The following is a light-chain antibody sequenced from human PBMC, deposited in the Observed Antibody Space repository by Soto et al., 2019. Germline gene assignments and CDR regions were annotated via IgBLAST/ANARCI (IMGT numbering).Light chain of an antibody. J-gene: IGLJ3*02. CDR3: SSYAGGNNVV. CDR1: SSDVGGYPF. V-gene: IGLV2-8*01. CDR2: DVT. Sequence: QSALTQPPSASGSPGQSVTISCTGTSSDVGGYPFVSWYQQYPGQVPKLIIYDVTQRPSGVPDRFSGSKSGNTAFLTVSGLQAEDEADYYCSSYAGGNNVVFGGGTKLTVL.